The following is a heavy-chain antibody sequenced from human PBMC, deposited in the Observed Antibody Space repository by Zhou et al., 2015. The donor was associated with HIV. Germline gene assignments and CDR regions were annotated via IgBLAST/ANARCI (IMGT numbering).Heavy chain of an antibody. D-gene: IGHD6-19*01. CDR2: IIPIFGTA. Sequence: QVQLVQSGAEVKKPGSSVKVSCKASGGTFSSYAISWVRQAPGQGLEWMGGIIPIFGTANYAQKFQGRVTITADESTSTAYMELSSLRSEDTAVYYCARDRYSSGSSPVGYWGQGTLVTVSS. J-gene: IGHJ4*02. V-gene: IGHV1-69*01. CDR1: GGTFSSYA. CDR3: ARDRYSSGSSPVGY.